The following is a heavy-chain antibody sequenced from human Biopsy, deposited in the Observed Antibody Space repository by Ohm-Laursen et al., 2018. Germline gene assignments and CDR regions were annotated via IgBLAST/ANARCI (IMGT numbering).Heavy chain of an antibody. V-gene: IGHV4-59*01. CDR1: GGSISGYH. CDR3: ARMPHFDY. D-gene: IGHD2-2*01. CDR2: ISYTGGN. Sequence: SETLSFTCTVSGGSISGYHWSWIRKSPGKGLEWLAYISYTGGNTSNPFLNGRATLSLDTSKNQFPLRLMYVTAVDTAVYYCARMPHFDYWGQGILVTVSS. J-gene: IGHJ4*02.